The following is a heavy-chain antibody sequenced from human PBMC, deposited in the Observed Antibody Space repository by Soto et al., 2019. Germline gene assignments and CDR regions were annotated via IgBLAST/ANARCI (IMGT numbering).Heavy chain of an antibody. Sequence: SDTLSLTCTVSGGSVSSGSYYWSWIRQPPGKRLEWIGYIYYSGSTNYNPSLKSRVTISVDTSKKQFSLKLSSVTAADTAVYYCAGYSYGNFDYWGQGTLVTVSS. V-gene: IGHV4-61*01. CDR1: GGSVSSGSYY. J-gene: IGHJ4*02. CDR3: AGYSYGNFDY. D-gene: IGHD5-18*01. CDR2: IYYSGST.